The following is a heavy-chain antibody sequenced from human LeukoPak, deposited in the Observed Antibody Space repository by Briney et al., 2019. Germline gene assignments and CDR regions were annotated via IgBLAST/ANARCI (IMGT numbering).Heavy chain of an antibody. CDR3: ARGLEPAALKQWLVDWRFDP. CDR2: ISSSGSTI. Sequence: GGSLRLSCAASGFTFSDYYMSWIRQAPGKGLEWVSYISSSGSTIYYADSVKGRFTISRDNAKNSLYLQMNSLRAEDTAVYYCARGLEPAALKQWLVDWRFDPWGQGTLVTVSS. CDR1: GFTFSDYY. D-gene: IGHD6-19*01. J-gene: IGHJ5*02. V-gene: IGHV3-11*01.